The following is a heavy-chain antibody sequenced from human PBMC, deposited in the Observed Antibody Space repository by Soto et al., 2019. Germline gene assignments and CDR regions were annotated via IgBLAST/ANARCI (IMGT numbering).Heavy chain of an antibody. J-gene: IGHJ4*02. CDR3: VRARATDSRPDY. CDR2: ISSSSSYI. V-gene: IGHV3-21*01. CDR1: GFTFSLYT. Sequence: LRLSCVASGFTFSLYTMVWVRRAPGKGLEWVSSISSSSSYIYYADSLKGRFSISRDNAKNSLYLQMDSLRVEDTATYFCVRARATDSRPDYWGQGSLVTVSS. D-gene: IGHD3-22*01.